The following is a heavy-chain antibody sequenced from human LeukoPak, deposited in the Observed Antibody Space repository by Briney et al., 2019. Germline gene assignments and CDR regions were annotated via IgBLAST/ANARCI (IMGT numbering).Heavy chain of an antibody. CDR3: ARDKGYSSSWYSFDY. Sequence: SVKVSCKASGGTFSSYAISWVRQAPGQGLEWMGGIIPIFGTANYAQKFQGRVTMTRDTSISTAYMELSRLRSDDTAVYYCARDKGYSSSWYSFDYWGQGTLVTVSS. J-gene: IGHJ4*02. CDR1: GGTFSSYA. V-gene: IGHV1-69*05. D-gene: IGHD6-13*01. CDR2: IIPIFGTA.